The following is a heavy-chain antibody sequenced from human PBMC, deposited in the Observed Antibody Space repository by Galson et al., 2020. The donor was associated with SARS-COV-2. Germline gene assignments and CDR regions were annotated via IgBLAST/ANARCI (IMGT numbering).Heavy chain of an antibody. V-gene: IGHV3-9*01. D-gene: IGHD6-13*01. CDR1: GFTFDDYA. Sequence: GGSLRLSCAASGFTFDDYAMHWVRQAPGKGLEWVSGIRWNSGSIGYEDSVKGRFTISRDNAKNSLYLQMNSLRAEDTALYYCASSSSWYRAGFDYWGQGTLVTVSS. J-gene: IGHJ4*02. CDR2: IRWNSGSI. CDR3: ASSSSWYRAGFDY.